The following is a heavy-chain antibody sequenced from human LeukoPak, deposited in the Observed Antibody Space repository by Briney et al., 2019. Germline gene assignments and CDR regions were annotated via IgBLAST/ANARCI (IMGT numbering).Heavy chain of an antibody. D-gene: IGHD2-2*01. V-gene: IGHV3-7*01. CDR2: MNEYGSEI. Sequence: PGGSLRLSCAVSGFSFSGFSMSWVRQAPGKGLEWVAKMNEYGSEIFYVDSVKGRFTISRDNSKSSLYLQMDNLRAEDTAVYYCARPRGCGSARCNNFDYWGQGTLVTVSS. CDR1: GFSFSGFS. CDR3: ARPRGCGSARCNNFDY. J-gene: IGHJ4*02.